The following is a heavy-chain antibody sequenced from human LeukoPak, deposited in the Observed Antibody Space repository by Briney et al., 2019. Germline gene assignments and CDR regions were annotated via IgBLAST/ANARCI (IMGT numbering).Heavy chain of an antibody. CDR3: ASTQRGDYFDY. D-gene: IGHD2-15*01. CDR2: NSGGST. CDR1: EFTVSSNY. V-gene: IGHV3-66*01. J-gene: IGHJ4*02. Sequence: GGSLRLSCAASEFTVSSNYMSWIRQAPGKGLEWVSVNSGGSTYYADSVEGRFTISRDKSKNTLYLQMNSLRAEDTAVYYCASTQRGDYFDYWGQGILVTVSS.